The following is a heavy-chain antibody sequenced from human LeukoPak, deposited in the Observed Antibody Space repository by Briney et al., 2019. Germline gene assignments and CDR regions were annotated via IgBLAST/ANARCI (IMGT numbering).Heavy chain of an antibody. D-gene: IGHD1-1*01. V-gene: IGHV3-21*01. J-gene: IGHJ6*03. CDR1: GFTFSSYS. Sequence: PGGSLRLSCAASGFTFSSYSMNWVRQAPGKGLEWVSSISSSSSYVYYADSVKGRFTISRDNAKNSLYLQMNSLRAGDTAVYYCARMDDPYYYYMDVWGKGTTVTVSS. CDR3: ARMDDPYYYYMDV. CDR2: ISSSSSYV.